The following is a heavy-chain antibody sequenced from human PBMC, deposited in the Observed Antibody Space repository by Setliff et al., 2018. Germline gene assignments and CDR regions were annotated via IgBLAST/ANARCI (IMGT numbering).Heavy chain of an antibody. D-gene: IGHD3-9*01. CDR2: IKSKTDGGTT. Sequence: GGSLRLSCAASGFTFSNAWMSWVRQAPGKGLEWVGRIKSKTDGGTTDYAAPVKGRFTISRDDSKNTLYLQMNSLKTEDTAVYYCTTERSGYYDILTGYISPLDYWGQGTLVTV. CDR1: GFTFSNAW. J-gene: IGHJ4*02. V-gene: IGHV3-15*01. CDR3: TTERSGYYDILTGYISPLDY.